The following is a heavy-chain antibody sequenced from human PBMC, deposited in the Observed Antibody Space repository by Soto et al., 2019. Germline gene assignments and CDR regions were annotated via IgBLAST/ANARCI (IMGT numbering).Heavy chain of an antibody. CDR3: ASLGIVGAGPEEDAFDI. CDR1: GGTFSSYA. V-gene: IGHV1-69*12. CDR2: IIPIFGTA. J-gene: IGHJ3*02. D-gene: IGHD1-26*01. Sequence: QVQLVQSGAEVKKPGSSVKVSCKASGGTFSSYAISWVRQAPGQGLEWMGGIIPIFGTANYAQKFQGRVTITADESTSTAYMELCSLRSEDTAVYYCASLGIVGAGPEEDAFDIWGQGTMVTVSS.